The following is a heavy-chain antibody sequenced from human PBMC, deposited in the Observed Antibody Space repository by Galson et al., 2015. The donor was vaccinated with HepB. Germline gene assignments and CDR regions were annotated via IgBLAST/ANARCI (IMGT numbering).Heavy chain of an antibody. Sequence: SLRLSCAASGFTFSSYGMHWVRQAPGKGLEWVAVIWYDGSNKYYADSVKGRFTISRDNSKNTLYLQTNSLRAEDTAVYYCARDFDYSSSWHLPYYYYGMDVWGQGTTVTVSS. V-gene: IGHV3-33*08. CDR2: IWYDGSNK. D-gene: IGHD6-13*01. CDR3: ARDFDYSSSWHLPYYYYGMDV. CDR1: GFTFSSYG. J-gene: IGHJ6*02.